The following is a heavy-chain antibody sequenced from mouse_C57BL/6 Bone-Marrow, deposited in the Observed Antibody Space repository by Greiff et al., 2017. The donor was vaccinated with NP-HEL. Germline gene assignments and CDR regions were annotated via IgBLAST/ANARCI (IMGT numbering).Heavy chain of an antibody. D-gene: IGHD3-2*02. CDR1: GYTFTSYW. V-gene: IGHV1-5*01. CDR2: LYPGTSDN. Sequence: VQLKQSGTVLARPGASVKMSCKTSGYTFTSYWLHWVKQRPGQGLEWIGALYPGTSDNSSNQKFKGKAKLTAVTSASTAYMELSSLTNDDSAFYYWKTAQARRDFDYWGQGTTRTVSS. J-gene: IGHJ2*01. CDR3: KTAQARRDFDY.